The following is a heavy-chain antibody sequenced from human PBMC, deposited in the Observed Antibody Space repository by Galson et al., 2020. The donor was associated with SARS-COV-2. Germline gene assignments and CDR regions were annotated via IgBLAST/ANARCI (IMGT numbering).Heavy chain of an antibody. CDR2: ISSTSSYI. D-gene: IGHD3-22*01. Sequence: TGGSLRLSCATSGFPFSTYAMNWFRQAPGQGLEWVPSISSTSSYIFYADSVKGRFTMSRDNAKNSLYLQMNSLRAEDTAVYYCARHYDTSGYGPGYWGQGTLVTVSS. V-gene: IGHV3-21*01. J-gene: IGHJ4*02. CDR1: GFPFSTYA. CDR3: ARHYDTSGYGPGY.